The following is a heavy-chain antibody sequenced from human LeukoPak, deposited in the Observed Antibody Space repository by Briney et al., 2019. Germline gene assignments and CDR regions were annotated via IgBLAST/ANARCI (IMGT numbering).Heavy chain of an antibody. CDR3: AKSWGSGTYTFHY. CDR1: GFTFSAYA. V-gene: IGHV3-23*01. Sequence: GGSLRLSCATTGFTFSAYAMSWVRQAPGKGLEWVSTITGGGDATYHADSVMGRFTISRDNSKNTLSLQMNSLRAEDTAVYYCAKSWGSGTYTFHYWGQGILVTVSS. J-gene: IGHJ4*02. D-gene: IGHD3-10*01. CDR2: ITGGGDAT.